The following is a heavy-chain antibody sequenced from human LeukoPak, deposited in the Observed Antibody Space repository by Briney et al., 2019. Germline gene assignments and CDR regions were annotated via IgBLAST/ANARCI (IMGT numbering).Heavy chain of an antibody. J-gene: IGHJ6*02. Sequence: GGSLRLSCAASGFTFSDYYMSWIRQAPGKGLEWVSYISSSGSTIYYADSVKGRFTISRDNAKNSLYLQMNSLRAEDTAVCYCARVPRATYYYYGMDVWGQGTTVTVSS. CDR3: ARVPRATYYYYGMDV. CDR2: ISSSGSTI. CDR1: GFTFSDYY. V-gene: IGHV3-11*01.